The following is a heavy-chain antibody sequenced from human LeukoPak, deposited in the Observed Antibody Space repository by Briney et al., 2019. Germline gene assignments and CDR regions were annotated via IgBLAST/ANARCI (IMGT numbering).Heavy chain of an antibody. D-gene: IGHD3-22*01. CDR1: GGTFSSYT. CDR2: IIPILGIA. V-gene: IGHV1-69*02. CDR3: ASPGFYDSSGNGEGY. Sequence: ASVKVSCEASGGTFSSYTISWVRQAPGQGLEWMGRIIPILGIANYAQKFQGRVTITADKSTSTAYMELSSLRSEDTAVYYCASPGFYDSSGNGEGYWGQGTLVTVSS. J-gene: IGHJ4*02.